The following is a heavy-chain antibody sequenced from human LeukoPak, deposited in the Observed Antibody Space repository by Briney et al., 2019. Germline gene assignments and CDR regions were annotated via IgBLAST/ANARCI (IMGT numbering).Heavy chain of an antibody. CDR3: ARGRIAVARTRDYFDY. J-gene: IGHJ4*02. V-gene: IGHV4-34*01. CDR2: INHSGST. CDR1: GGSFSGYH. Sequence: SETLSLTCAVYGGSFSGYHWSWIRQPPGKGLEWIGEINHSGSTNYNPSLKSRVTISVDTSKNQFSLKLSSVTAADTAVYYCARGRIAVARTRDYFDYWGQGTLVTVSS. D-gene: IGHD6-19*01.